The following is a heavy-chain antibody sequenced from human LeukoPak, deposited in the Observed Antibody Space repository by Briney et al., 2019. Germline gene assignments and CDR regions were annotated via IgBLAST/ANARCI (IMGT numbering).Heavy chain of an antibody. D-gene: IGHD5-18*01. CDR2: IYSGGST. CDR1: GFTVSSNY. Sequence: PGGSLRLSCAASGFTVSSNYMSWVRQAPGKGLEWVSVIYSGGSTYYADSVKGRFTISRDNSKNTLYLQMNSLRAEDTAVYYCARDPGVQLWLQGYFDYWGQGTLVTVSS. V-gene: IGHV3-66*01. CDR3: ARDPGVQLWLQGYFDY. J-gene: IGHJ4*02.